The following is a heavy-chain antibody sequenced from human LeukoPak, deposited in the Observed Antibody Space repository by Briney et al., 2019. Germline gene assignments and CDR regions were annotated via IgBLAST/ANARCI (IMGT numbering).Heavy chain of an antibody. Sequence: GGSLRLSCATSGFPFSDFSMSWVRQAPGKGLEWISTTNSGGTSTYYAESVKGRFTISKDNSKNTLYLQMSSLRVEDTAVYYCAKQSYARSLGEGGPGTLVSVSS. CDR2: TNSGGTST. J-gene: IGHJ4*02. D-gene: IGHD2-8*01. CDR3: AKQSYARSLGE. V-gene: IGHV3-23*01. CDR1: GFPFSDFS.